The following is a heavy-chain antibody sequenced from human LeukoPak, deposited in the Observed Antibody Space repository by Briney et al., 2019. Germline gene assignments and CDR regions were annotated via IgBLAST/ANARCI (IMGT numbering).Heavy chain of an antibody. J-gene: IGHJ3*02. D-gene: IGHD3-10*01. Sequence: GRSLRLSCAASGFTFSTYFMHWVRQAPGKGLEWVAVIASDGSHTFYVESVKGRLTISRDNSKNTLYLQMNSLRAEDTAVYFCARERQDTIVHSGAFDIWGQGTIVTVSS. CDR2: IASDGSHT. V-gene: IGHV3-30-3*01. CDR3: ARERQDTIVHSGAFDI. CDR1: GFTFSTYF.